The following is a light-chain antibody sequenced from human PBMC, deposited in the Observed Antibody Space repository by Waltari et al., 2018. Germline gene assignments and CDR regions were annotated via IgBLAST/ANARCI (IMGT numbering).Light chain of an antibody. CDR3: ATWDDSLNGRV. J-gene: IGLJ3*02. V-gene: IGLV1-44*01. Sequence: QSVLTQPPLASGTPGQRVTISCSGNSANIGINTVTWYQQRPGTAPNLLNYANYHRPSGVPDRFSASKSDTSASLAISGLQSEDEADYFCATWDDSLNGRVFGGGTKLAVL. CDR2: ANY. CDR1: SANIGINT.